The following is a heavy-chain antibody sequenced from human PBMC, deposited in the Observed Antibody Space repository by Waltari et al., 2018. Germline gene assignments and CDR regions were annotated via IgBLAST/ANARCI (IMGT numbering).Heavy chain of an antibody. CDR3: ARRKTGTSTGYYKLQFNWFDP. CDR1: GYSFTSYW. V-gene: IGHV5-51*01. J-gene: IGHJ5*02. CDR2: IYPGDSDT. Sequence: EVQLVQSGAEVKKPGESLKISCKGSGYSFTSYWIGWVRQMPGKGLEWMGIIYPGDSDTRYSPSFQGQVTISADKSISTAYLQWSSLKASDTAMYYCARRKTGTSTGYYKLQFNWFDPWGQGTLVTVSS. D-gene: IGHD3-9*01.